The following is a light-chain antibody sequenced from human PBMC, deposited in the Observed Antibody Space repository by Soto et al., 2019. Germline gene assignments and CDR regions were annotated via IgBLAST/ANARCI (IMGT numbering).Light chain of an antibody. J-gene: IGKJ2*01. CDR2: GAS. CDR1: KSVSSN. CDR3: QQYNNWPDT. Sequence: EIVMTQSTDTLSVSPGERATLSCRASKSVSSNLAWYQQKPGQAPRLLIYGASTRATGIPARFSGSGSGTEFTLTISSLQSEDFAVYYCQQYNNWPDTFGQGTKVDIK. V-gene: IGKV3-15*01.